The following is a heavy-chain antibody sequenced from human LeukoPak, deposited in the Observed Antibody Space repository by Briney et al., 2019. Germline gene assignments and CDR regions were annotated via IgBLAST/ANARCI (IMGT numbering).Heavy chain of an antibody. Sequence: GGSLRLSCAASGFTFSSYAMHWVRQAPGKGLEWVAVISYDGSNKYYADSVKGRFTISRDNSKNTLYLQMNSLRAEDTAVYYCAKTGRQQLGNYFDYWGQGTLVPVSS. CDR2: ISYDGSNK. CDR1: GFTFSSYA. CDR3: AKTGRQQLGNYFDY. J-gene: IGHJ4*02. D-gene: IGHD1-1*01. V-gene: IGHV3-30-3*02.